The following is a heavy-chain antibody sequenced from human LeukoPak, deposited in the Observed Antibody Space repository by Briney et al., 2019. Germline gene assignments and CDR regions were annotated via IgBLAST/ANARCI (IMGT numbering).Heavy chain of an antibody. J-gene: IGHJ5*02. D-gene: IGHD3-3*01. CDR1: GYTFTGYY. Sequence: ASVKVSCKASGYTFTGYYMHWVRQAPGQGLEWMGWINPNSGGTKYAQKFQGRGTMTRDTSISTAYMELSRLRSDDTAVYYCARGKGDDFRWFDPWGQGTLVTVSS. V-gene: IGHV1-2*02. CDR3: ARGKGDDFRWFDP. CDR2: INPNSGGT.